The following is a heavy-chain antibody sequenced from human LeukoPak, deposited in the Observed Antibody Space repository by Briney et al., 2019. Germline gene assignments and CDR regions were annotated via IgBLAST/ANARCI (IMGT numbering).Heavy chain of an antibody. CDR3: ARNHQGRTYYYYYYYMDV. Sequence: YFASTKYNPSPKSRVTISVDPSKNQFSLKLSSVTAADTAVYYCARNHQGRTYYYYYYYMDVWGKGTTVTVSS. CDR2: YFAST. V-gene: IGHV4-59*01. J-gene: IGHJ6*03. D-gene: IGHD1-14*01.